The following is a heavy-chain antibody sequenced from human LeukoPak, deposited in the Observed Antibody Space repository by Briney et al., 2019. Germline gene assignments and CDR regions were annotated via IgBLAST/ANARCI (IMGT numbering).Heavy chain of an antibody. V-gene: IGHV3-30-3*01. CDR1: GFTFSSYA. CDR2: ISYDGSNK. J-gene: IGHJ6*02. D-gene: IGHD4-11*01. Sequence: GGSLRLSCAASGFTFSSYAMHWVRQAPGKGLEWVAVISYDGSNKYYADSVKGRFTISRDNSKNTLYLQMNSLRAEDTAVYYSARDGALYSNYYYYYGMDVWGQGTTVTVSS. CDR3: ARDGALYSNYYYYYGMDV.